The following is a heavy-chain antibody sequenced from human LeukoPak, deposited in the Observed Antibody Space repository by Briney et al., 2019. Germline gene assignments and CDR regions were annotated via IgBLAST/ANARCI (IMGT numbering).Heavy chain of an antibody. D-gene: IGHD2-21*01. J-gene: IGHJ3*01. CDR1: GLTFGDYA. CDR3: ALIGVVIPPDTYDV. V-gene: IGHV3-30*02. CDR2: IRYDRSDS. Sequence: GGSLRLSCSAFGLTFGDYAFHWVRQAPGKGLEWLAFIRYDRSDSYYADSVKGRFTISRDNSKKTLYLQMDSLRTEDTAFYYCALIGVVIPPDTYDVWGQGTLVTVSS.